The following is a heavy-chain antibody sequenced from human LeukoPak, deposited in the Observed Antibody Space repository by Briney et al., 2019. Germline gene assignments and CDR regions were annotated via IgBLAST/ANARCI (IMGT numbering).Heavy chain of an antibody. CDR3: ARVTPDYSNPFDY. D-gene: IGHD4-11*01. Sequence: ASLKVSCKASGYPFTSYYMHWGRQAPGQGLVWMGIINPSGGSTSYAQKFQGRVTMTREMSTSRVDMELSSLRSEDAAVYYCARVTPDYSNPFDYWGQGTLVTVSS. CDR2: INPSGGST. V-gene: IGHV1-46*01. CDR1: GYPFTSYY. J-gene: IGHJ4*02.